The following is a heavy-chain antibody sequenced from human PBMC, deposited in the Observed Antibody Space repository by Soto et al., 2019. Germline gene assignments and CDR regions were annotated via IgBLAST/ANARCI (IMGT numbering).Heavy chain of an antibody. D-gene: IGHD6-19*01. Sequence: GGSLRLSCAASGFTFDDYAMHWVRQAPGKGLEWVSGISWNSGSIGYADSVKGRFTISRDNAKNSLYLQMNSLRAEDTALYYCAKSIAVAGTGNFDYWGQGTLVTVSS. CDR3: AKSIAVAGTGNFDY. CDR2: ISWNSGSI. J-gene: IGHJ4*02. CDR1: GFTFDDYA. V-gene: IGHV3-9*01.